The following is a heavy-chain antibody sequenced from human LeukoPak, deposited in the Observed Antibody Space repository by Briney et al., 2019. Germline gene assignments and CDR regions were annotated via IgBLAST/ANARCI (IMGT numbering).Heavy chain of an antibody. J-gene: IGHJ6*03. CDR1: GGSISSSSYY. V-gene: IGHV4-39*01. D-gene: IGHD3-22*01. Sequence: SETLSLTCTVSGGSISSSSYYWGWIRQPPGKGLEWIGSIYYSGSTYYNPSLKSRVTISVDTSKNQFSLKLTSVTAADTAVYYCARGRDYDSIPGYYYYYMDVWGKGTTDTVSS. CDR3: ARGRDYDSIPGYYYYYMDV. CDR2: IYYSGST.